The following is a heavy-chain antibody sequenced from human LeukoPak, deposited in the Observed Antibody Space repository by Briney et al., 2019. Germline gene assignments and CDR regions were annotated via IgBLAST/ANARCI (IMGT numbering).Heavy chain of an antibody. J-gene: IGHJ4*02. Sequence: GGSLRLSCAASGFTFSGFWMRWVRHAPGEGLGWVANINEDGRDEHYVDSVEGRFTISRDNGKNSLFLQMNSLRAEDTAVYSSTNGGDLDYWGQGALVTVSS. V-gene: IGHV3-7*01. D-gene: IGHD2-2*01. CDR1: GFTFSGFW. CDR2: INEDGRDE. CDR3: TNGGDLDY.